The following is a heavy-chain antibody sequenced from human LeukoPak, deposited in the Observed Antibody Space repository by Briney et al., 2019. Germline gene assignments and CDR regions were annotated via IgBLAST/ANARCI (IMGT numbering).Heavy chain of an antibody. V-gene: IGHV3-66*01. CDR2: IYSGGST. D-gene: IGHD6-13*01. J-gene: IGHJ4*02. CDR3: ARCPTLAAAAIDY. CDR1: GFTVSNNY. Sequence: GGSLRLSCVVSGFTVSNNYMSWVRQAPRKGLEWVSLIYSGGSTYYADSVKGRFTISRDNSKNTVYLQMNSLRAEDTAVYYCARCPTLAAAAIDYWGQGTLVTVSS.